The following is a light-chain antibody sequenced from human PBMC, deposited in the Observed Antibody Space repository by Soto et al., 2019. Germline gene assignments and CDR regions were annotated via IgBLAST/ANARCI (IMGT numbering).Light chain of an antibody. CDR3: HQYGSSPQVT. V-gene: IGKV3-20*01. CDR1: QSFSNSY. J-gene: IGKJ2*01. CDR2: GAS. Sequence: EIVLTQSPGTLSLSPGERATLSCRASQSFSNSYLAWYQQKLGQAHRLLIYGASRMATGIPDRFNGSGSATDSTITSSRLELEGVTVEYWHQYGSSPQVTFGQGAKLEIK.